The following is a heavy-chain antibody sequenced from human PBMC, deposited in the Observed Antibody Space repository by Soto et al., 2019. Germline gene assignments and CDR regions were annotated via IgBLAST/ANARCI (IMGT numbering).Heavy chain of an antibody. J-gene: IGHJ6*02. CDR3: SIVTAYGMDV. CDR1: GDTFNKYA. Sequence: QVQLEQSGAEVKKPGPSLKVSCKATGDTFNKYAISWVRQAPGQGLEWMAGIIPVYGTPNYAQRFQDRVTIIADESTTTAYMEVNSLTSEDTAIYYCSIVTAYGMDVWGPGTTVIVSS. D-gene: IGHD2-15*01. CDR2: IIPVYGTP. V-gene: IGHV1-69*01.